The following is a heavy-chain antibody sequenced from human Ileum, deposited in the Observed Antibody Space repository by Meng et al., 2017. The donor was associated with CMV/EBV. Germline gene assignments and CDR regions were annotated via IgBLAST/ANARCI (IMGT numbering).Heavy chain of an antibody. Sequence: PQPEGSGPGLVKPSETPSLPLTVSCGYNSRSTYYWGWIRQPPGKGLEWIGSIYSTGSTYYNPSLKRRLTISIDTSNNQFSLKLTSMTAADTAVYYCARGVYSYDASWGQGTLVTVSS. CDR2: IYSTGST. V-gene: IGHV4-39*07. CDR1: CGYNSRSTYY. D-gene: IGHD5-18*01. J-gene: IGHJ4*02. CDR3: ARGVYSYDAS.